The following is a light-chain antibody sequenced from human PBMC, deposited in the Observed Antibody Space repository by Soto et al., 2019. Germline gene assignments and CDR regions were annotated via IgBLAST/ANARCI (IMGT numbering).Light chain of an antibody. J-gene: IGKJ2*03. Sequence: ETVMTQSPATLSLSPGDRATLSCRASQSVSTNLAWYQQKPGQAPRLLIYGASARATGIPDRFSGSGSGTEFTLTISSLQSEDFAVYYCQQYNNWPLRFGQGTKLEIK. CDR1: QSVSTN. CDR3: QQYNNWPLR. V-gene: IGKV3-15*01. CDR2: GAS.